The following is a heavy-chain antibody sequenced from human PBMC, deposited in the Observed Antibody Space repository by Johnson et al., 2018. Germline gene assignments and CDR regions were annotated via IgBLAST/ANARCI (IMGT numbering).Heavy chain of an antibody. CDR1: GFTFSSYA. J-gene: IGHJ6*03. D-gene: IGHD2-15*01. CDR3: ARESCSGSCYSGSYYYMDV. Sequence: VQLVESGGGLVQPGGALRLSCAASGFTFSSYAMNWVRQGPGMGLQWVSYISSSSNTVYYADSVKGRFTISRDDARDSLYRQMDSLRAEDTAIYFCARESCSGSCYSGSYYYMDVWGKGTTVTVSS. V-gene: IGHV3-48*01. CDR2: ISSSSNTV.